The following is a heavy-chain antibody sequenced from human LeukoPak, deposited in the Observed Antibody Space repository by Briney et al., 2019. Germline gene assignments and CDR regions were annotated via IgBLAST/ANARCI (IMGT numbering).Heavy chain of an antibody. Sequence: SETLSLTCTVSGGSITSYYWSWIRQPPGKGLEWIGYIYYSGSTNYNPSLKSRLTISVDASKNQFSLKLSSVTATDTAVYHCASLTTVTQGYFDSWGQGTLVTVSS. CDR3: ASLTTVTQGYFDS. CDR2: IYYSGST. J-gene: IGHJ4*02. V-gene: IGHV4-59*08. D-gene: IGHD4-17*01. CDR1: GGSITSYY.